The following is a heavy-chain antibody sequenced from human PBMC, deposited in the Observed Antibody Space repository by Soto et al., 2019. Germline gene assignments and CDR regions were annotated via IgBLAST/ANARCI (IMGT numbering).Heavy chain of an antibody. CDR2: IFPISGTS. CDR3: ARDYLRTNSSGFYYGIDV. D-gene: IGHD6-6*01. Sequence: SVKVSCKVSGGTVNNYVVNWVRQAPGQGLEWMGGIFPISGTSYYAQKFQGRVTLSADKSTSTAYMELSSLKSEDTALYYCARDYLRTNSSGFYYGIDVWGQGTTVTVSS. J-gene: IGHJ6*02. CDR1: GGTVNNYV. V-gene: IGHV1-69*06.